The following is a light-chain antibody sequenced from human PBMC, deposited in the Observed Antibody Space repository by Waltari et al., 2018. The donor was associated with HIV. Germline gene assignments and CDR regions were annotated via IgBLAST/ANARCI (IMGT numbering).Light chain of an antibody. V-gene: IGKV3D-20*02. CDR3: QQRSNWPGYT. CDR1: QSVSISY. Sequence: EIVLTQSPGTLSLSPGERATLSCRASQSVSISYLAWYQQKPGQAPRLLIYGTSTRATGIPDRFSGSGSGTDFTLTISRLEPEDFAVYYCQQRSNWPGYTFGQGTKLEIK. CDR2: GTS. J-gene: IGKJ2*01.